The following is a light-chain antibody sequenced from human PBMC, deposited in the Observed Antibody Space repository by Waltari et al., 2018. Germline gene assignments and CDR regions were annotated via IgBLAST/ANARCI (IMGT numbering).Light chain of an antibody. CDR2: QDS. V-gene: IGLV3-1*01. J-gene: IGLJ1*01. CDR3: QAWDSSTACYV. CDR1: KLGDKY. Sequence: SYELTQPPSVSVSPGQTASITCSGDKLGDKYACWSQQKPGQSPVLVIYQDSKRPAGIPERFSGSNSGNTATLTISGTQAMDEADYYCQAWDSSTACYVFGTGTKVTVL.